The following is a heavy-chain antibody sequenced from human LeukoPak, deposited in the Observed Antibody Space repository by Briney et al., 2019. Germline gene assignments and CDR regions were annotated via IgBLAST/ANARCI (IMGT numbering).Heavy chain of an antibody. D-gene: IGHD5-24*01. CDR3: ASAQRWLRTHAFDI. CDR2: IKQDGSEK. V-gene: IGHV3-7*01. J-gene: IGHJ3*02. Sequence: GGSLRLSCAASGFTFSSYWMSWVRQAPGKGLEWVANIKQDGSEKYYVDPVKGRFTISRDNAKNSLYLQMNSLRAEDTAVYYCASAQRWLRTHAFDIWGQGTMVTVSS. CDR1: GFTFSSYW.